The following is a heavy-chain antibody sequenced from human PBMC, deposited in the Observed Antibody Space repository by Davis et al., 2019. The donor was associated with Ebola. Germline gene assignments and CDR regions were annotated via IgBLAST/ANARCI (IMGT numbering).Heavy chain of an antibody. CDR3: AKDSLYDFWSGYGFRNGMDV. J-gene: IGHJ6*02. D-gene: IGHD3-3*01. Sequence: GESLKISCAASGFTFSSYAMSWVRQAPGKGLEWVSAISGSGGSTYYADSVKGRFTISRDNSKNTLYLQMNSLRAEDTAVYYCAKDSLYDFWSGYGFRNGMDVWGQGTTVTVSS. CDR1: GFTFSSYA. V-gene: IGHV3-23*01. CDR2: ISGSGGST.